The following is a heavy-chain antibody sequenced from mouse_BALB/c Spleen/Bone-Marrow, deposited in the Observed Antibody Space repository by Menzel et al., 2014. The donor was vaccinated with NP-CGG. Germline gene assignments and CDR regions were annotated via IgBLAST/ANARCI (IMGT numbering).Heavy chain of an antibody. Sequence: ESGVELVKPGASVKLSCKSSGNTFTSYRMHWVKQRPGQGLEWIGEINPSNGRTNYNEKFKTKATLTVDKSSSTADMQLSSLTSEDSAVYYCARWLLYYWGQGTTRTVSS. CDR1: GNTFTSYR. CDR3: ARWLLYY. V-gene: IGHV1S81*02. J-gene: IGHJ2*01. D-gene: IGHD2-12*01. CDR2: INPSNGRT.